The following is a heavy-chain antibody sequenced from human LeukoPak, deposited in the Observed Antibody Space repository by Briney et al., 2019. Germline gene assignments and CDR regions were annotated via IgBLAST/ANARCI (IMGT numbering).Heavy chain of an antibody. V-gene: IGHV4-39*07. D-gene: IGHD3-22*01. J-gene: IGHJ3*02. CDR1: GGSISSSSYY. CDR2: IYYSGST. Sequence: SETLSLTCTVSGGSISSSSYYWGWIRQPPGKGLEWIGSIYYSGSTYYNPSLKSRATISVGTSKNQFSLKLSSVTAADTAVYYCARDDSYYDSSGYYDAFDIWGQGTMVTVSS. CDR3: ARDDSYYDSSGYYDAFDI.